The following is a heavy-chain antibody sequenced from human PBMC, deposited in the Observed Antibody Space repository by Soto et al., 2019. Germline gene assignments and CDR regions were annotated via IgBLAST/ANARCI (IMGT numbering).Heavy chain of an antibody. V-gene: IGHV4-34*01. CDR1: GGSFSGYY. J-gene: IGHJ5*02. CDR2: INHSGST. D-gene: IGHD3-3*01. Sequence: QVQLQQWGAGLLKPSETLSLTCAVYGGSFSGYYWSWIRQPPGKGLEWIGEINHSGSTNYNPSLKSRVTISVDTSKNQFSLKLSSVTAADTAVYYCAGSPKFLLRFLEWSNWFDPWGQGTLVTVSS. CDR3: AGSPKFLLRFLEWSNWFDP.